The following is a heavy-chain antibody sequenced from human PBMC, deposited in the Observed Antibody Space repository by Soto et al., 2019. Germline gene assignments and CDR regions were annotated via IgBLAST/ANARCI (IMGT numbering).Heavy chain of an antibody. CDR2: ISASGGST. Sequence: GGSLRLSCAASGFTFSSYAISWVRQAPGKGLEWVSAISASGGSTYYADSVKGRFTISRDNSKNTLYLQMNSLRAEDTAVYYCAKDLNRDFWSGYLYYYYYMDVWGKGTTVTVSS. CDR1: GFTFSSYA. V-gene: IGHV3-23*01. J-gene: IGHJ6*03. D-gene: IGHD3-3*01. CDR3: AKDLNRDFWSGYLYYYYYMDV.